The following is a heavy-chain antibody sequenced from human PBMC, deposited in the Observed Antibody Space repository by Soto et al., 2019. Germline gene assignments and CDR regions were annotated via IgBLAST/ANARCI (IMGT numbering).Heavy chain of an antibody. CDR3: VGGYGWQWQYFQH. CDR2: ISGSGGST. Sequence: GGSLRLSCAASGFTFSSYAMSWVRQAPGKGLEWVSAISGSGGSTYYADSVKGRFTISRDNSKNTLYLQMNSLRAEDTAVYYCVGGYGWQWQYFQHWGQGTLVTVSS. V-gene: IGHV3-23*01. J-gene: IGHJ1*01. CDR1: GFTFSSYA. D-gene: IGHD6-19*01.